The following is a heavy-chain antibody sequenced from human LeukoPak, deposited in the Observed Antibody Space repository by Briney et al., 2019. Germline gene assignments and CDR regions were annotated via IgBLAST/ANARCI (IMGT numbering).Heavy chain of an antibody. CDR2: ISSSSYM. CDR1: GFTFSSYS. Sequence: GGFLRLSCAASGFTFSSYSMNWVRQAPGKGLEWVSSISSSSYMYYADLVKGRFTISRDNAKNSLYLQMNSLRAEDTAVYYCARELDSGILSLAYWGQGTLVTVSS. J-gene: IGHJ4*02. CDR3: ARELDSGILSLAY. D-gene: IGHD1-14*01. V-gene: IGHV3-21*01.